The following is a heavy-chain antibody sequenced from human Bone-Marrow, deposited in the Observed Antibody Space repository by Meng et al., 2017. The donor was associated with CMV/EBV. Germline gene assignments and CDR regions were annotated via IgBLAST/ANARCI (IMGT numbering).Heavy chain of an antibody. J-gene: IGHJ4*02. Sequence: GESLKISCAASGFTFSDYYMNWVRQAPGKGLEWVSAISGSGGSTYYADSVKGRFTISRDNSKNKLYLQMNSLRAEDTAVYYCSGGTASGDYFDDWGQGTLVTVSS. V-gene: IGHV3-23*01. D-gene: IGHD6-25*01. CDR2: ISGSGGST. CDR1: GFTFSDYY. CDR3: SGGTASGDYFDD.